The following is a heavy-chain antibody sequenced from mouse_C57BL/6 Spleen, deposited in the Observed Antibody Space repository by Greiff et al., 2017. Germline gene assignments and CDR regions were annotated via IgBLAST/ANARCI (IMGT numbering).Heavy chain of an antibody. J-gene: IGHJ3*01. D-gene: IGHD1-1*01. CDR2: ISSGSSTI. V-gene: IGHV5-17*01. Sequence: EVKLQESGGGLVKPGGSLKLSCAASGFTFSDYGMHWVRQAPEKGLEWVAYISSGSSTIYYADTVKGRFTISRDNAKNTLCLQMTSLRSEDTAMYYCARPLLLGWFAYWGQGTLATVSA. CDR3: ARPLLLGWFAY. CDR1: GFTFSDYG.